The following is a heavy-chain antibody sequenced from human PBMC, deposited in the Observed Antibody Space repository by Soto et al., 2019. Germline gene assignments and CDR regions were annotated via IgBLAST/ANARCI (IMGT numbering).Heavy chain of an antibody. Sequence: QVQLVQSGAEVKKPGSSVKVSCKASGGTFSSYTISWVRQAPGQGLEWMGRIIPILGIANYAQKFQGRVTITADKSTSTAYMELSNLRSEDTAVYYCARERHYYDSSGYPASWGQGTLVTVSS. CDR3: ARERHYYDSSGYPAS. D-gene: IGHD3-22*01. V-gene: IGHV1-69*08. CDR1: GGTFSSYT. CDR2: IIPILGIA. J-gene: IGHJ5*02.